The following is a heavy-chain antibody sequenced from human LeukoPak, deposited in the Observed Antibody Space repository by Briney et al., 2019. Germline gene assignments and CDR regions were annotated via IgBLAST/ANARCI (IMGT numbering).Heavy chain of an antibody. CDR1: GGSFSGYY. J-gene: IGHJ6*02. V-gene: IGHV4-34*01. CDR2: INHSGST. CDR3: ASFPGFDYYGMDV. D-gene: IGHD3-10*01. Sequence: SETLSLTCAVYGGSFSGYYWSWIRQPPGKGLEWIGEINHSGSTNYNPSLKSRVTISVDTSKNQFSLRLSSVTAADTAAYYCASFPGFDYYGMDVWGQGTTVTVSS.